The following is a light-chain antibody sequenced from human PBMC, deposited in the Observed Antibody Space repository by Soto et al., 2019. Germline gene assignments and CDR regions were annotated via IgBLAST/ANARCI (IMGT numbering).Light chain of an antibody. V-gene: IGKV3-15*01. Sequence: EIVMTQSPATLSGSPGERVTVSCWASESVSSNLAWYQQKAGQAPRLLIYGASTRATGIPARFSGSGSGTEFTLTISTLQSEDVAIYYCQQYNSWPPYTFGQGTKLEI. CDR1: ESVSSN. J-gene: IGKJ2*01. CDR2: GAS. CDR3: QQYNSWPPYT.